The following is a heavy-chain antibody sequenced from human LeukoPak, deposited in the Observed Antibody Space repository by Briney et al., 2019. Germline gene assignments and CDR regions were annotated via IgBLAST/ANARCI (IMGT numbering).Heavy chain of an antibody. CDR1: GYSFTNYW. CDR2: IYPGDSDT. CDR3: ARQMTDYSSSSGFDY. V-gene: IGHV5-51*01. Sequence: GESLKISCKGSGYSFTNYWIGWVRQVPGKGLEWMGIIYPGDSDTRYSPSFQGQVTISADKSISTAFLQWSSLKASDTAMYYCARQMTDYSSSSGFDYWGQGTLVTVSS. D-gene: IGHD6-6*01. J-gene: IGHJ4*02.